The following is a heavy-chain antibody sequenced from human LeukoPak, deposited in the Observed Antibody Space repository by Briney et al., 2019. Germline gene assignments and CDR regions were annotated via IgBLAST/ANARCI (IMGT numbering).Heavy chain of an antibody. Sequence: PSETLSLTCAVYGGSFSGYYWSWIRQPPGKGLEWIGEINHSGSTNYNPSLKSRVTISVDTSKNQFSLKLSSVTAADTAVYYCARGGFHDILTGFQGYYYYYYMDVWGKGTTVTVSS. CDR2: INHSGST. V-gene: IGHV4-34*01. J-gene: IGHJ6*03. CDR3: ARGGFHDILTGFQGYYYYYYMDV. D-gene: IGHD3-9*01. CDR1: GGSFSGYY.